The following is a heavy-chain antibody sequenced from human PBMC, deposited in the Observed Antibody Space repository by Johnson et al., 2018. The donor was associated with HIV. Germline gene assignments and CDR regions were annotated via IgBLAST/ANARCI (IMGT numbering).Heavy chain of an antibody. CDR3: ARGFRSAFVDSFDI. Sequence: VQLVESGGGLVRPGGSLRLSCVASGFAVSGYYMSWVRQAPGKGLEWVSVLFSGDTTYYADSVNGRFTISRDNAKNSLYLQMDSLGVEDTAVYYCARGFRSAFVDSFDIWGQGRMVTVSS. CDR1: GFAVSGYY. J-gene: IGHJ3*02. D-gene: IGHD3-3*01. CDR2: LFSGDTT. V-gene: IGHV3-66*01.